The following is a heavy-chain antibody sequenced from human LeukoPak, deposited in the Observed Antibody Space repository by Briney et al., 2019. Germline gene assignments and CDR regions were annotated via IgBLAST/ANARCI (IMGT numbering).Heavy chain of an antibody. J-gene: IGHJ6*02. CDR1: GFIFSGYG. CDR3: VRNYGSGIYGYGLEV. CDR2: IWNDGSNK. D-gene: IGHD3-10*01. V-gene: IGHV3-33*01. Sequence: GGSLRLSCAASGFIFSGYGMHWVRQAPGKGLEWVAVIWNDGSNKYYADSVKGRFTISRDTSKNTLFLQMNSLRAEDTAVYYCVRNYGSGIYGYGLEVWGQGTTVTVSS.